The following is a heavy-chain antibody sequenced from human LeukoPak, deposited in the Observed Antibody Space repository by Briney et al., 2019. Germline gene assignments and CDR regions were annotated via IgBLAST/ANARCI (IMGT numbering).Heavy chain of an antibody. V-gene: IGHV3-11*01. J-gene: IGHJ4*02. CDR2: ISNSGSTI. CDR1: GFTFSDFY. D-gene: IGHD3-22*01. Sequence: PGGSLRLSCAASGFTFSDFYMTWIRPAPGKGLEWISHISNSGSTIHYADSLKGRFTISRDNAKNSLYLQINSLRAEDTAVYYCARSADSSGYFREIPLYYFDYWGQGTLVTVSS. CDR3: ARSADSSGYFREIPLYYFDY.